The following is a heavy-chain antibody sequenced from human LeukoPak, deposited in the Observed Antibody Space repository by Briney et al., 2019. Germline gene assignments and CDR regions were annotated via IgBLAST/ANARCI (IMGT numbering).Heavy chain of an antibody. J-gene: IGHJ4*02. CDR1: GYTFTGYY. CDR2: INPNSGGT. CDR3: ARDLTYSGYDQVDY. D-gene: IGHD5-12*01. Sequence: GASVKVSCKASGYTFTGYYMHWVRQAPGQGLEWMGWINPNSGGTNYAQKFQGRVTMTRDTSISTAYMELSRLRSDDTAVYYCARDLTYSGYDQVDYWGQGTLVTVSS. V-gene: IGHV1-2*02.